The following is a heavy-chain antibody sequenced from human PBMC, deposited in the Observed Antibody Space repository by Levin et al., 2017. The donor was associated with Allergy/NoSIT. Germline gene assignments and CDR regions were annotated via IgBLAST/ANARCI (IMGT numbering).Heavy chain of an antibody. CDR3: ARGTNCGGDCYDAFDI. J-gene: IGHJ3*02. Sequence: GGSLRLSCAASGFTFSSYEMNWVRQAPGKGLEWVSYISSSGSTIYYADSVKGRFTISRDNAKNSLYLQMNSLRAEDTAVYYCARGTNCGGDCYDAFDIWGQGTMVTVSS. CDR2: ISSSGSTI. CDR1: GFTFSSYE. D-gene: IGHD2-21*02. V-gene: IGHV3-48*03.